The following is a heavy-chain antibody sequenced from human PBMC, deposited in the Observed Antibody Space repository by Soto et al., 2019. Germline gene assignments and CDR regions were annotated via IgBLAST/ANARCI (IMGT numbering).Heavy chain of an antibody. J-gene: IGHJ4*02. Sequence: GESLKISCKGSGYSFTTYWIGWVRQMPGKSLEWMGIIYPGDSDTRYSPSFQGQVTISADRSISTAYLQWSNLKASDSAMYYCARHLRATPFDSWGQGTLVTVSS. CDR3: ARHLRATPFDS. CDR2: IYPGDSDT. V-gene: IGHV5-51*01. CDR1: GYSFTTYW. D-gene: IGHD2-15*01.